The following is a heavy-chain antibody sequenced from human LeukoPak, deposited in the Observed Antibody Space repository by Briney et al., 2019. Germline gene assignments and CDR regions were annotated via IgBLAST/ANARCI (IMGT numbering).Heavy chain of an antibody. CDR1: GGSISSGTYY. J-gene: IGHJ4*02. V-gene: IGHV4-31*03. CDR2: IYYSGST. Sequence: SQTLSLTCTVSGGSISSGTYYWTWIRQHPGKGLEWIGYIYYSGSTYYSPSLKNRVIISMDTSKNQFSLKLTSVTAADTAIYYCAKSHSGYDFVIWGQGTLVTVSS. CDR3: AKSHSGYDFVI. D-gene: IGHD5-12*01.